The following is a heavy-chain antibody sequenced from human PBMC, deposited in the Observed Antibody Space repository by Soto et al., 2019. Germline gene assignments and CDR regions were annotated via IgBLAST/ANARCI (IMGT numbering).Heavy chain of an antibody. J-gene: IGHJ6*02. CDR2: IYHSGST. CDR1: GYSISSGYY. CDR3: ARDRAVTMVRGAYYYYGMDV. V-gene: IGHV4-38-2*02. D-gene: IGHD3-10*01. Sequence: SETLSLTCAVSGYSISSGYYWGWIRQPPGKGLEWIGSIYHSGSTYYNPSLKSRVTISVDTSKNQFSLKLSSVTAADTAVYYCARDRAVTMVRGAYYYYGMDVWGQGTTVTVSS.